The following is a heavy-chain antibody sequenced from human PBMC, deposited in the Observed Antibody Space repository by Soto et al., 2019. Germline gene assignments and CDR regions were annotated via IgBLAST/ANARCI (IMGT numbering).Heavy chain of an antibody. CDR3: ASATSGGEGYYGMDV. D-gene: IGHD3-10*02. CDR2: FDPEDGET. CDR1: GYTLTELS. V-gene: IGHV1-24*01. Sequence: QVQLVQSGAEVKKPGASVKVSCKVSGYTLTELSMHWVRQAPGKGLEWMGGFDPEDGETIYAQKFQGRVTMTEDTSTDTAYMELSRLRSEDTAGDYFASATSGGEGYYGMDVWGQGTTVTVSS. J-gene: IGHJ6*02.